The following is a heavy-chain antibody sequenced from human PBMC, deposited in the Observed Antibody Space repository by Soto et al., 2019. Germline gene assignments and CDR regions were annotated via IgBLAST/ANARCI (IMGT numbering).Heavy chain of an antibody. CDR1: GFAFSNYG. CDR3: TKDQRWLQYNFHY. J-gene: IGHJ4*02. V-gene: IGHV3-30*18. D-gene: IGHD5-12*01. Sequence: QVQVVVSGGGVVQPGRSLRLSCTASGFAFSNYGMHWVRQAPGKGLEWVALISSDGNKKYYADSVKGRFTIYRDTSKNTMYLLMIRLRAVGTAVYDGTKDQRWLQYNFHYWCQGTLVTVSS. CDR2: ISSDGNKK.